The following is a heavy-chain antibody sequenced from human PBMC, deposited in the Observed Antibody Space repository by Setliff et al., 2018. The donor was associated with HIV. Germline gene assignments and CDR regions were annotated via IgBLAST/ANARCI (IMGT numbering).Heavy chain of an antibody. CDR3: ARIAWYSESTYGHDLYYFDF. J-gene: IGHJ4*02. D-gene: IGHD5-18*01. CDR2: IYYRGST. V-gene: IGHV4-59*06. Sequence: PSETLSLTCKVSRGSMSRHNWSWIRQHPGKGLEWIGYIYYRGSTYLNPSLKSRVTILVDTSKNQFSLELTSVTAADTAVYYCARIAWYSESTYGHDLYYFDFWGQGSLVTVSS. CDR1: RGSMSRHN.